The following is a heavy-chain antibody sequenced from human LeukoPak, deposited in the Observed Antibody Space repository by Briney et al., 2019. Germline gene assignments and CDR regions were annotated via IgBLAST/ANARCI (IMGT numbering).Heavy chain of an antibody. CDR1: GFTFSSYS. CDR3: ARCRDGYNWGVGSFDY. V-gene: IGHV3-21*01. D-gene: IGHD5-24*01. Sequence: GGSLRLSCAASGFTFSSYSMNWVRQAPGKGLEWVSSISSSSSYIYYADSVKGRFTISRDNAKNSLYLQMNSLRAEDTAVYYCARCRDGYNWGVGSFDYWGQGTLVTVSS. CDR2: ISSSSSYI. J-gene: IGHJ4*02.